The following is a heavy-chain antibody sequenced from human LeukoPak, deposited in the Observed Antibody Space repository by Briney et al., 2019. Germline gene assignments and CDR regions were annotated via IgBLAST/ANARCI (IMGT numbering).Heavy chain of an antibody. D-gene: IGHD4-11*01. Sequence: GESLKISCKGSGYSFTSYWIGWVRQMPGKGLEWMGVIYPGDSDTSYSPSFQSQVTISADTSSRTAYLQWSSLKASDTAMYYCARRLVTTGLDVWGKGTTVTVSS. V-gene: IGHV5-51*01. J-gene: IGHJ6*04. CDR3: ARRLVTTGLDV. CDR1: GYSFTSYW. CDR2: IYPGDSDT.